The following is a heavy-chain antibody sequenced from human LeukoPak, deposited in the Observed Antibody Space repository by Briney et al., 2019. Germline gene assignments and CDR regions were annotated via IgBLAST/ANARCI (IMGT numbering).Heavy chain of an antibody. V-gene: IGHV3-30*18. Sequence: GKSLRLSCAASGFTFSRYGMHWVRQAPGKGVNWVAVISFDGSNKYYSDSVRGRFTISRDNSKNTLYLQMNSLRAEDTAVYYCAKGVRGNSSDDYWGQGTLVTVSS. D-gene: IGHD3-22*01. J-gene: IGHJ4*02. CDR3: AKGVRGNSSDDY. CDR2: ISFDGSNK. CDR1: GFTFSRYG.